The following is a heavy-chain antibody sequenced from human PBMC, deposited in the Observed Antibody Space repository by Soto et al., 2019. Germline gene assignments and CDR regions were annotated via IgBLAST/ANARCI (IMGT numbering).Heavy chain of an antibody. D-gene: IGHD4-17*01. Sequence: QVQLVESGGGVVQPGRSLRLSCAASGFIFSSFAVYWVRQAPGKGLEWVAVISSDGTKKYYADSVKGRFTISRDNSQNTLVLQMNSLRAEDTALYYCTRDMDYGDRAFGDYWGQGTLVTVSS. CDR1: GFIFSSFA. V-gene: IGHV3-30-3*01. J-gene: IGHJ4*02. CDR2: ISSDGTKK. CDR3: TRDMDYGDRAFGDY.